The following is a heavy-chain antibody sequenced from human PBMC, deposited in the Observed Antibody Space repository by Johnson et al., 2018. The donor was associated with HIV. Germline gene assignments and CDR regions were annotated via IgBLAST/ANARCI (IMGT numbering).Heavy chain of an antibody. J-gene: IGHJ3*02. V-gene: IGHV3-74*01. CDR3: VRDAFDFRDATGRFGGAGFDI. CDR1: GFTFSSYW. CDR2: INSDGSST. D-gene: IGHD3-16*01. Sequence: VQLVESGGGLVQPGGSLRLSCAASGFTFSSYWMHWVRQAPGKGLVWVSRINSDGSSTSYADSVTGRFTISRDNAKNTLYLQMNRLRAEDTAVYYCVRDAFDFRDATGRFGGAGFDIWGQGTVVTVSS.